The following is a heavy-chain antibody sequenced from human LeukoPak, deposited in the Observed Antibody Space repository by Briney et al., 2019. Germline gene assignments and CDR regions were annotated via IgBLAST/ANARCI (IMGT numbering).Heavy chain of an antibody. Sequence: RWIRQHPGKGLEWIGYIYYSGSTYYNPSLKSRVTISVDTSKNQFSLKLSSVTAADTAVYYCARVLGVVPAAIDYWGQGTLVTVSS. J-gene: IGHJ4*02. CDR3: ARVLGVVPAAIDY. CDR2: IYYSGST. D-gene: IGHD2-2*01. V-gene: IGHV4-31*02.